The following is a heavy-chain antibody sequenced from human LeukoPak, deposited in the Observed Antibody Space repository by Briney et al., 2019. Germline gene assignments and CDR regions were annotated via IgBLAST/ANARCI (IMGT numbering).Heavy chain of an antibody. CDR3: ARRIAAAGLNWFDP. V-gene: IGHV4-38-2*02. CDR2: IYYSGST. Sequence: SETLSLTCTVSGYSISSGYYWGWIRQPPGKGLEWIGSIYYSGSTYYNPSLKSRVTISVDTSKNQFSLKLSSVTAADTAVYYCARRIAAAGLNWFDPWGQGTLVTVSS. J-gene: IGHJ5*02. CDR1: GYSISSGYY. D-gene: IGHD6-13*01.